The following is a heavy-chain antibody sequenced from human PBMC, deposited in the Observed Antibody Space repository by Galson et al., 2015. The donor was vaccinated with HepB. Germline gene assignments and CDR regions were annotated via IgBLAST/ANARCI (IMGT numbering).Heavy chain of an antibody. V-gene: IGHV3-11*01. J-gene: IGHJ6*03. CDR1: GFTFSDYY. Sequence: SLRLSCAASGFTFSDYYMGWIRQAPGKGLEWVSYMSYSGSTIYYADSVKGRFTISRDNAKNSLYLQMNSLRAEDTAVYYCARERNRGYYYYYMDVWGKGTTVTVSS. CDR2: MSYSGSTI. CDR3: ARERNRGYYYYYMDV. D-gene: IGHD1-14*01.